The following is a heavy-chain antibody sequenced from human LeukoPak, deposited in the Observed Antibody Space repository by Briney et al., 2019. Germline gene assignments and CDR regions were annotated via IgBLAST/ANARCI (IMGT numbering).Heavy chain of an antibody. CDR2: IYHSGST. CDR3: ARERSGSGRDAFDI. CDR1: GGSISSGGYY. J-gene: IGHJ3*02. V-gene: IGHV4-61*08. Sequence: SETLSLTCTVSGGSISSGGYYWSWIRQPPGKGLEWIGYIYHSGSTNYNPSLKSRVTISVDTSKNQFSLKLSSVTAADTAVYYCARERSGSGRDAFDIWGQGTMVTVSS. D-gene: IGHD3-10*01.